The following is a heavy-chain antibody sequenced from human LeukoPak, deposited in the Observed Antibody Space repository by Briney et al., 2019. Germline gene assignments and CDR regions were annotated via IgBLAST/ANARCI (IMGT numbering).Heavy chain of an antibody. Sequence: KPSETLSITCTVSGGSISTSNYYWGWIRQPPGKGLEWIGSIYYSGSTYYNPSLKSRVTISVDTSKNQFSLKLSSVTAADTAVYYCARLGNVLLWFGEFSPFDYWGQGTLVTVSS. V-gene: IGHV4-39*01. CDR3: ARLGNVLLWFGEFSPFDY. J-gene: IGHJ4*02. CDR2: IYYSGST. CDR1: GGSISTSNYY. D-gene: IGHD3-10*01.